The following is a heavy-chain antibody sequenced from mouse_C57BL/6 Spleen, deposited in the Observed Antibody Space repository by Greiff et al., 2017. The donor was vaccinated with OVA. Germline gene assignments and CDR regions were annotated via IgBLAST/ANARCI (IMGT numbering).Heavy chain of an antibody. J-gene: IGHJ3*01. D-gene: IGHD2-3*01. CDR3: ARKGYDGYLRGFAY. CDR2: INPSNGGT. V-gene: IGHV1-53*01. CDR1: GYTFTSYW. Sequence: VQLQQPGTELVKPGASVKLSCKASGYTFTSYWMHWVKQRPGQGLEWIGNINPSNGGTNYNEKFKSKATLTVDNSSSTAYMQLSRLTSEDSAVYDCARKGYDGYLRGFAYWGQGTLVTVSA.